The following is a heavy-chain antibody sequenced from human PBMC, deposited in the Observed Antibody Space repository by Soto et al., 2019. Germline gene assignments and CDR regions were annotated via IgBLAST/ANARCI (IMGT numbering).Heavy chain of an antibody. D-gene: IGHD3-9*01. CDR1: GFTFSSYG. J-gene: IGHJ6*02. CDR2: ISYDGSNK. V-gene: IGHV3-30*18. CDR3: AESHLYCDRCF. Sequence: QVQLVESGGGVVQPGRSLRLSCAASGFTFSSYGMHWVRQAPGKGLEWVAVISYDGSNKYYADSVKGRFTISRDNSKNTMYLQVNTLRAADTAGYYCAESHLYCDRCFWGQGTTCTV.